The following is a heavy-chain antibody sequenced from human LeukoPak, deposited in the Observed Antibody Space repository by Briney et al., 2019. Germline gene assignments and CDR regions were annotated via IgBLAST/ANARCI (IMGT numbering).Heavy chain of an antibody. CDR1: GFTXSSYS. Sequence: GSLRLSCAASGFTXSSYSMNWVRQAPGKGLEWVSYISSSSSTVYYADSVKGRFSISRDNSKNTLYLQMNSLRAEDTAVYYCARGDSSGWYYYFDYWGQGTLVTVSS. J-gene: IGHJ4*02. V-gene: IGHV3-48*01. D-gene: IGHD6-19*01. CDR2: ISSSSSTV. CDR3: ARGDSSGWYYYFDY.